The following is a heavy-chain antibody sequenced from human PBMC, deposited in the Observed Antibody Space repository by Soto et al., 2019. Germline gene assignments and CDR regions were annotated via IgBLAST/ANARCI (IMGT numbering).Heavy chain of an antibody. Sequence: PGGSLRLCCASSGFILRRYSIHWVRQAPGKGLEWVANIKQDGTEKYYVGSVKGRFTISRDNAKNSLFLQMSSLRAEDTAVYYCARESEGPNDSSDSYSIPLDYWGQGT. CDR1: GFILRRYS. J-gene: IGHJ4*02. V-gene: IGHV3-7*01. CDR3: ARESEGPNDSSDSYSIPLDY. CDR2: IKQDGTEK. D-gene: IGHD3-22*01.